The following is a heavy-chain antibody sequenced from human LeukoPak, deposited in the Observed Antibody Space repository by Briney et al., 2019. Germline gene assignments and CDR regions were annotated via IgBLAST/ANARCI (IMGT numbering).Heavy chain of an antibody. CDR3: ARGQPFGSH. CDR1: GFIFSDYW. CDR2: IKQDGSEK. Sequence: PGGSLRLSCVASGFIFSDYWMHWVRQSPGKGLEWVANIKQDGSEKHYVDSVKGRFTISRGNAKNSVYLQMNSLRAEDTAVYYCARGQPFGSHWGQGTLVTVSS. J-gene: IGHJ4*02. D-gene: IGHD3-10*01. V-gene: IGHV3-7*03.